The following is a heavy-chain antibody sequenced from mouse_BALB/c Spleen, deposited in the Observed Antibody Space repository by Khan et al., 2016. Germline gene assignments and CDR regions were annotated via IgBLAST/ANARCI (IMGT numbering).Heavy chain of an antibody. D-gene: IGHD1-1*01. CDR2: INPDSYTI. V-gene: IGHV4-1*02. J-gene: IGHJ3*01. CDR3: ARAGYYGYLAY. CDR1: GFDFSRYW. Sequence: EVKLLESGGGLVHPGGSLKLSCAASGFDFSRYWMSWVRQAPGKGLEWIGDINPDSYTINYTPSLKDKFIISRDNAKHTLYLQMSKVRSEDTALYYCARAGYYGYLAYWGQGTLVTVSA.